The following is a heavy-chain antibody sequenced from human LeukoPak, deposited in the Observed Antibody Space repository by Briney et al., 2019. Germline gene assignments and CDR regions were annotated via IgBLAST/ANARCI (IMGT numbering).Heavy chain of an antibody. CDR3: SRESGAFCPFGY. J-gene: IGHJ4*02. D-gene: IGHD1-26*01. V-gene: IGHV4-4*02. CDR2: ISLTGET. CDR1: GGSISSTNW. Sequence: SETLSLTCGVSGGSISSTNWWSWVRQPPGQGLEWIGEISLTGETNYNPSLNGRVTMSLDKSRNQLPLKLTSVTAADTAIYYCSRESGAFCPFGYWGQGTLVIVPP.